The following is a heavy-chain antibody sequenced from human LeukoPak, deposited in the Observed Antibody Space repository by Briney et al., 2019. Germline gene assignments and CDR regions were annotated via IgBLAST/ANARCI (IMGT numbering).Heavy chain of an antibody. CDR3: ARGYSSTWFKTWDS. J-gene: IGHJ4*02. CDR1: GGSISTYY. Sequence: PSETLSLTCTVSGGSISTYYWNWIRQPPGKGLEWIGYIYYSGTTNYTPSLKSRVTISVDTSKNQFSLKLTSVTAADTAVYYCARGYSSTWFKTWDSWGQGTLVTVSS. CDR2: IYYSGTT. D-gene: IGHD6-13*01. V-gene: IGHV4-59*08.